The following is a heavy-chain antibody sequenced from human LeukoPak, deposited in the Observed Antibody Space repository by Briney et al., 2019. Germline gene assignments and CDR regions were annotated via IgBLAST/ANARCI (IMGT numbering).Heavy chain of an antibody. CDR3: ARRRDRGRYFDL. CDR1: GYSFTGHW. J-gene: IGHJ2*01. Sequence: HGESPKTSCKGSGYSFTGHWIGWVPQVPGKGPEWMGIVYPGDSDTRYSPSFQGQVTISADKSITTAYLQWSSLKASDSAIYYCARRRDRGRYFDLWGRGTLVTVSS. CDR2: VYPGDSDT. V-gene: IGHV5-51*01.